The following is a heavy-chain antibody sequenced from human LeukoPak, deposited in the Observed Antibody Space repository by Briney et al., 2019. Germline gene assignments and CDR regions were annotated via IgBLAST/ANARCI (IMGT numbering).Heavy chain of an antibody. CDR2: IYTSGST. CDR1: GGSIGSYY. V-gene: IGHV4-4*07. Sequence: SETLSLTCIVSGGSIGSYYWSWIRQPAGKGLEWIGRIYTSGSTNYNPSLKSRVTMSVDTSKNQFSLKLSSVTAADTAVYYCARSVATTYAGYYYYYMDVWGKGTTVTVSS. J-gene: IGHJ6*03. D-gene: IGHD5-12*01. CDR3: ARSVATTYAGYYYYYMDV.